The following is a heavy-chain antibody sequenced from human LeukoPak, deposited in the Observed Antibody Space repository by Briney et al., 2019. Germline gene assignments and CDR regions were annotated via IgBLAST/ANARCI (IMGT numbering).Heavy chain of an antibody. D-gene: IGHD4-23*01. CDR1: GDSISSYN. J-gene: IGHJ4*02. V-gene: IGHV4-4*07. CDR3: SRDETHFNC. Sequence: SETLSLPCTVSGDSISSYNWSCIRQPAGKGLEWIGRIYTSGSTNYNPSLKSRVTMSVDTSKNQFSLKLSSVTAADTAVYYFSRDETHFNCWSQGTLVTVSS. CDR2: IYTSGST.